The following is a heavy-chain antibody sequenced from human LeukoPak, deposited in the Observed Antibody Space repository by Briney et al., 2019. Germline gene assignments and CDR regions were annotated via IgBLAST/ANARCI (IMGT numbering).Heavy chain of an antibody. V-gene: IGHV3-7*01. Sequence: GGSLRLSCAAPGLTFTDFWMNWVRLAPGRGLEWLANIKPDGNEKYYVDSVKGRFAISRDNAKNEGDLEMNSLRAEDTGVYYCSGRDSSRSPRAYWGQGTLVSVSS. CDR2: IKPDGNEK. J-gene: IGHJ4*02. D-gene: IGHD2-2*01. CDR3: SGRDSSRSPRAY. CDR1: GLTFTDFW.